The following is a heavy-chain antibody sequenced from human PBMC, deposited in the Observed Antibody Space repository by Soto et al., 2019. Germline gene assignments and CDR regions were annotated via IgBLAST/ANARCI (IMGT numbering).Heavy chain of an antibody. J-gene: IGHJ6*02. CDR3: AILKGSSGWYDDSFLGDYYGMDV. Sequence: PGESLKISCKGSGYSFTSYWIGWVRQMPGKGLEWMRIIYPGDSDTSYSPSFQGQVTISADKSISTAYLQWSSLKASDTAMYYCAILKGSSGWYDDSFLGDYYGMDVWGQGTTVTVSS. D-gene: IGHD6-19*01. V-gene: IGHV5-51*01. CDR2: IYPGDSDT. CDR1: GYSFTSYW.